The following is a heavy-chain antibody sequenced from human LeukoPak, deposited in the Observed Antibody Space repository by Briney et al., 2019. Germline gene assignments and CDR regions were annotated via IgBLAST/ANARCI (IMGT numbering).Heavy chain of an antibody. CDR3: ASAGSGYYYY. V-gene: IGHV4-34*01. CDR2: INHSGST. CDR1: GGSFSGYY. D-gene: IGHD3-22*01. J-gene: IGHJ4*02. Sequence: SETLSLTCAVYGGSFSGYYWSWIRQPPGKGLEWMGEINHSGSTNYNPSLKSRVTISVDTSKNQFSLKLSSVTAADTAVYYCASAGSGYYYYWGQGTLVTVSS.